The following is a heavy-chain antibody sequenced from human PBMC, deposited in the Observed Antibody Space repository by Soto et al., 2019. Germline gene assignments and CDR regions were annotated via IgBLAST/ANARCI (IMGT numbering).Heavy chain of an antibody. Sequence: GGSLRLSCAASGFTFSSYGMHWVRQAPGKGLEWVAVISYGGSNKYYADSVKGRFTISRDNSKNTLYLQMNSLRAEDTAVYYCAKDGPNTAKTTIAGMDVWGQGTTVTVSS. CDR3: AKDGPNTAKTTIAGMDV. J-gene: IGHJ6*02. V-gene: IGHV3-30*18. D-gene: IGHD3-3*01. CDR2: ISYGGSNK. CDR1: GFTFSSYG.